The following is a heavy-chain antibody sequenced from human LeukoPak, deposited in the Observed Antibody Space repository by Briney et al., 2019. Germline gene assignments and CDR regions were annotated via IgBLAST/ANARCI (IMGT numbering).Heavy chain of an antibody. CDR3: AKDGSGGSCDY. J-gene: IGHJ4*02. Sequence: GGSLRLSCAASGFTFSSYAMSWVRQAPGKGLECISGFSGSGGSTYYADSVKGRFTISRDNSKNTLYLQMNSLRAEDTAVYYCAKDGSGGSCDYWGQGTLVTVSS. V-gene: IGHV3-23*01. D-gene: IGHD2-15*01. CDR1: GFTFSSYA. CDR2: FSGSGGST.